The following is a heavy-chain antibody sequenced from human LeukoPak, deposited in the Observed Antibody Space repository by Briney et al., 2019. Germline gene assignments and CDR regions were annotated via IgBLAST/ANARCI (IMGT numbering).Heavy chain of an antibody. V-gene: IGHV4-34*01. CDR3: ARGPHDYGDSEFDY. Sequence: SETLSLTCAVYGGSFSVYYWSWIRQPPGKGLEWIGDINHSGSTNYNPSLKSRVTISVDTSKNQFSLKLSSVTAADTAVYYCARGPHDYGDSEFDYWGQGTLVTVSS. J-gene: IGHJ4*02. CDR2: INHSGST. D-gene: IGHD4-17*01. CDR1: GGSFSVYY.